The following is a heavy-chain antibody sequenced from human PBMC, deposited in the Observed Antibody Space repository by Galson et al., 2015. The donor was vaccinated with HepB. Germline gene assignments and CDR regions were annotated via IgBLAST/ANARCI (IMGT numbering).Heavy chain of an antibody. V-gene: IGHV3-30*18. D-gene: IGHD5-24*01. CDR3: AKDLEMAPLYAFEI. J-gene: IGHJ3*02. Sequence: SLRLSCAASGFIFSTYGMHWVRQAPGKGLEWVAVISNDGGNKYYADSVKGRFTISRDNAKNTLYLQMNSLRAEDTAVYYCAKDLEMAPLYAFEIWGQGTMVTVSS. CDR1: GFIFSTYG. CDR2: ISNDGGNK.